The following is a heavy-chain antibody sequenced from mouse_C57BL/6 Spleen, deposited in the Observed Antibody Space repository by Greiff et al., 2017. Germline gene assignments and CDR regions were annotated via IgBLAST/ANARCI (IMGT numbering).Heavy chain of an antibody. Sequence: EVQGVESGGGLVQPGGSLKLSCAASGFTFSDYYMYWVRQTPEKRLEWVAYLSNGGGSTYYPDTVKGRFTISRDNAKNTLYLQMSRLKSEDTAMYYCARHNDGYFDYWGQGTTLTVSS. CDR1: GFTFSDYY. V-gene: IGHV5-12*01. CDR3: ARHNDGYFDY. J-gene: IGHJ2*01. D-gene: IGHD2-12*01. CDR2: LSNGGGST.